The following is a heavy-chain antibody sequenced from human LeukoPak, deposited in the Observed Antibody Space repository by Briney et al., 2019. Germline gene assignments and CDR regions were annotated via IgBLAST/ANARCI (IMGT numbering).Heavy chain of an antibody. J-gene: IGHJ2*01. CDR2: IYYSGST. V-gene: IGHV4-39*02. CDR1: GGSISSSSYY. CDR3: ARYCPGSGRGYWYFDL. D-gene: IGHD6-19*01. Sequence: PSETLSLTCTVSGGSISSSSYYWGWIRQPPGKGLEWIGSIYYSGSTYYNPSLKSRVTISVDTSKNHFSLKLSSVTAADTAVYYCARYCPGSGRGYWYFDLWGRGTLVTVSS.